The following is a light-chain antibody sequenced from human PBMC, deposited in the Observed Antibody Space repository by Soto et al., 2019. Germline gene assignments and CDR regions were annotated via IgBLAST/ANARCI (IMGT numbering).Light chain of an antibody. V-gene: IGKV1-5*03. CDR1: QSISSW. CDR2: KAS. J-gene: IGKJ1*01. CDR3: QQYNSYSGT. Sequence: DIQMTQSPSTLSASVGDRVTITCRASQSISSWLAWYQQKPGKAPKILIYKASSLESGVPSRFSGSGSGTEFTLTISCLQPDDFATYYCQQYNSYSGTFGQGTKVEIK.